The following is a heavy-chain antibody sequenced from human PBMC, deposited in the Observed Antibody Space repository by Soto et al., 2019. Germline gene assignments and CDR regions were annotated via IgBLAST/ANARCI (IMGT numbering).Heavy chain of an antibody. Sequence: GGSLRLFCAASGFTFRSYGMHWVRQAPAKGLEWVAVISYEGSKNYYEDPVKGRLTISRDNSKHTLYLQMNSLRAEDTGVYYCAKRGVESTSHAFDSWGQGTMVTVSS. D-gene: IGHD1-26*01. CDR2: ISYEGSKN. V-gene: IGHV3-30*18. CDR1: GFTFRSYG. CDR3: AKRGVESTSHAFDS. J-gene: IGHJ3*02.